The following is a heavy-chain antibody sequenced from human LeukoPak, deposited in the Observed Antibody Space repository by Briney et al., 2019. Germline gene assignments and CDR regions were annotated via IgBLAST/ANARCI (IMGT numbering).Heavy chain of an antibody. V-gene: IGHV5-51*01. CDR2: IYPGDSHT. CDR1: GYSFTNYW. CDR3: ARPLLIYDTSYSSLRRDDAFDI. D-gene: IGHD3-22*01. J-gene: IGHJ3*02. Sequence: GESLKISCKASGYSFTNYWIGWVRQMPGKGLEWMGIIYPGDSHTKYSPSFQGQVTISADKSISTAYLPWSSLKASDTAMYYCARPLLIYDTSYSSLRRDDAFDIWGQGTMVTVSS.